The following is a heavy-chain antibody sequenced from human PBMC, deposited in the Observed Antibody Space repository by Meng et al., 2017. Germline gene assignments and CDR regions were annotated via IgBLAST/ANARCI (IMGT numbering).Heavy chain of an antibody. CDR3: ARTGSCTSTSCYDYLYGLDV. V-gene: IGHV4-61*02. CDR1: GGSISSGSYF. J-gene: IGHJ6*02. CDR2: IYTSEST. Sequence: SETLSLTCTVSGGSISSGSYFWSWIRQPAGKGLEWIGRIYTSESTNYNPSLKSRVTISVDTSKNQFSLRLSSVTAADTAVYYCARTGSCTSTSCYDYLYGLDVWGQGTTVTVSS. D-gene: IGHD2-2*01.